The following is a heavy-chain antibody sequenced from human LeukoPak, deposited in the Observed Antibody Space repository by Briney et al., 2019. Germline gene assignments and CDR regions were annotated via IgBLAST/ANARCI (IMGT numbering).Heavy chain of an antibody. CDR2: INDSGST. Sequence: PLETQSLTCDVYGGSLSGFYWIWIRQSPGTGLQWIGEINDSGSTNYNPSLKSRVTISVDTSKNQVTLKVTSVTAADTAMYYCARHSHGSGSYRSSWGQGTLVIVSS. V-gene: IGHV4-34*01. J-gene: IGHJ4*02. D-gene: IGHD3-10*01. CDR1: GGSLSGFY. CDR3: ARHSHGSGSYRSS.